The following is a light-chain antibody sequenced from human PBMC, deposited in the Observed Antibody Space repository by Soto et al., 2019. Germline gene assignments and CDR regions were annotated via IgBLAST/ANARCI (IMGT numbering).Light chain of an antibody. CDR2: DAS. CDR3: QQTSTTLWT. V-gene: IGKV1-39*01. CDR1: QNIRTY. Sequence: DIQMTQSPSSLSASVGDRVTITFRASQNIRTYINWYQQKSGRAPNLLIFDASRLQSGVPSRFSGTGSGTDFTLTITSLQPEDFATYYCQQTSTTLWTFGQGTKV. J-gene: IGKJ1*01.